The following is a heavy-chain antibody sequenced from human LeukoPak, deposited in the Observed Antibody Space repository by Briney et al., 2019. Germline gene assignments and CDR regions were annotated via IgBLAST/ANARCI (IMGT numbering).Heavy chain of an antibody. V-gene: IGHV1-2*02. Sequence: ASVKVSCKVSGYTFTVYYMHWVRQAPGQGLEWLGWINPNSGGTNYAQNFQGRVTMTRDTSISTAYMELSRLRSDDTAVYYCARPLDYGDYLWGQGTLVTVSS. J-gene: IGHJ5*02. D-gene: IGHD4-17*01. CDR2: INPNSGGT. CDR3: ARPLDYGDYL. CDR1: GYTFTVYY.